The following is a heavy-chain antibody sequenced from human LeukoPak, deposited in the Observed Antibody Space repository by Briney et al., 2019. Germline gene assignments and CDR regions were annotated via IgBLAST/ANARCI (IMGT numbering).Heavy chain of an antibody. CDR2: VYHNGSA. V-gene: IGHV4-38-2*02. CDR1: GYLIRSGDL. CDR3: ARLSSWFVAF. Sequence: SETLSLMCSVSGYLIRSGDLWWWSRQPPGEVLEWIASVYHNGSAYYNPSLKSRSSISVDTSSNQFSLTLTSVSVADTAVYHCARLSSWFVAFWGQGSQVTVSS. D-gene: IGHD6-13*01. J-gene: IGHJ4*02.